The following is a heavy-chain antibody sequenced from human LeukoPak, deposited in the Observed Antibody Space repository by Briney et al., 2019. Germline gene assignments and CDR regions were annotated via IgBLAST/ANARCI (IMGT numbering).Heavy chain of an antibody. D-gene: IGHD2/OR15-2a*01. Sequence: PGGSLRLSCAASGFTFSSYAMHWVRQAPGKGLEWVSAISNSGGNTYYADSVKGRFTISRDNSKNTLYLQMNSLRAEDTAVYYCAKDLSPGHYWGQGTLVTVSS. V-gene: IGHV3-23*01. CDR1: GFTFSSYA. CDR2: ISNSGGNT. CDR3: AKDLSPGHY. J-gene: IGHJ4*02.